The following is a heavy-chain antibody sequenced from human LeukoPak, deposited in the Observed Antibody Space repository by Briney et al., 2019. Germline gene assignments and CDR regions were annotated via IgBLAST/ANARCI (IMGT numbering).Heavy chain of an antibody. CDR3: ARAQRYFDWSDAFDI. Sequence: SETLSLTCTVSGYSISSGYNWGWIRQPAGKGLEWIGRIYTSGSTNYNPSLKSRVTISVDTSKNQFSLKLSSVTAADTAVYYCARAQRYFDWSDAFDIWGQGTMVTVSS. D-gene: IGHD3-9*01. J-gene: IGHJ3*02. V-gene: IGHV4-61*02. CDR1: GYSISSGYN. CDR2: IYTSGST.